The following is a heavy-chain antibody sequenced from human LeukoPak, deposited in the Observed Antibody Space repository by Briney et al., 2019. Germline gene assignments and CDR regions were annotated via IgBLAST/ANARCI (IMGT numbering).Heavy chain of an antibody. J-gene: IGHJ4*02. D-gene: IGHD3-10*01. CDR1: GGSISSSSYY. CDR3: ARAMVRDYYFDY. CDR2: IYYSGST. V-gene: IGHV4-39*02. Sequence: SETLSLTCTVSGGSISSSSYYWGWIRQPPGKGLEWIGSIYYSGSTNYNPSLKSRVTISVDTSKNHFSLRPSSVTAADTAVYYCARAMVRDYYFDYWGQGTLVTVSS.